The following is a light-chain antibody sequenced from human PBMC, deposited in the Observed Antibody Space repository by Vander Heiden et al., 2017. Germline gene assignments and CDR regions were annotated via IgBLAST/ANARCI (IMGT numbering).Light chain of an antibody. V-gene: IGLV2-14*01. Sequence: QSALTQPASVSGSPGQSVHISCTGSGSDVGGCIYVSWYQQHPGQAPKLMVYEVSNRPSGISNRFSGSKSGNTASLTITWLQAEDEADYYCSSYTSSSTLKVFGTGTKVTVL. J-gene: IGLJ1*01. CDR2: EVS. CDR3: SSYTSSSTLKV. CDR1: GSDVGGCIY.